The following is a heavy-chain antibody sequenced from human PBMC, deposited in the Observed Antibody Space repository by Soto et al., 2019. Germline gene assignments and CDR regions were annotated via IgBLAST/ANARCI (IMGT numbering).Heavy chain of an antibody. Sequence: PGGSLRLSCAASGFSVRSNYMSWVRQAPGKGLEWVSVIYSSGSTYYAESVKGRFTISRDNSKDTLYLQMSSQEAEDTSVYYGARGRGFGPWGQGTLVTVSS. V-gene: IGHV3-53*01. J-gene: IGHJ5*02. CDR3: ARGRGFGP. CDR1: GFSVRSNY. CDR2: IYSSGST.